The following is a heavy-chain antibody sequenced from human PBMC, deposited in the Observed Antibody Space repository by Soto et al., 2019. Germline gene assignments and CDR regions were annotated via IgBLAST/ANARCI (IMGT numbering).Heavy chain of an antibody. V-gene: IGHV3-74*01. CDR3: SRGERSHFDS. J-gene: IGHJ4*02. Sequence: GGSLRLSCAVSGFTFGTYWMHRVRQVPGKGLVWVARISSDGSGTSYADSVKGRFTISRDNAKNTLFLQMNSLGADDSALYYCSRGERSHFDSWGPGTLVTVSS. D-gene: IGHD6-25*01. CDR2: ISSDGSGT. CDR1: GFTFGTYW.